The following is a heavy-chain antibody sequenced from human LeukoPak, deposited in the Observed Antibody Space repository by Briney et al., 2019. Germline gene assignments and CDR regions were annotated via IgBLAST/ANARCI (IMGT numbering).Heavy chain of an antibody. V-gene: IGHV3-53*01. Sequence: GGSLRLSCAASGFTVSSNYMSWIRQAPGKGLEWVSVIYSGGSTYYADSVKGRFTISRDNAKNSLYLQMNSLRAEDTAVYYCARPREATIDDAFDIWGQGTMVTVSS. D-gene: IGHD5-12*01. CDR2: IYSGGST. CDR3: ARPREATIDDAFDI. CDR1: GFTVSSNY. J-gene: IGHJ3*02.